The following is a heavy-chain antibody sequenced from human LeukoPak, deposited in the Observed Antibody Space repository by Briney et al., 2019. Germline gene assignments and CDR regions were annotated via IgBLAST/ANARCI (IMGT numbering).Heavy chain of an antibody. Sequence: GGSLRLSCAASGFTFSSYSMNWVRQAPGKGLEWVSSISSSSSYIYYADSVKGRFTISRDNAKNSLYLQMNSLRAEDTAVYYCARLIRSITMVRGVSYYYYTDVWGKGTTVTVSS. CDR3: ARLIRSITMVRGVSYYYYTDV. J-gene: IGHJ6*03. D-gene: IGHD3-10*01. CDR1: GFTFSSYS. V-gene: IGHV3-21*01. CDR2: ISSSSSYI.